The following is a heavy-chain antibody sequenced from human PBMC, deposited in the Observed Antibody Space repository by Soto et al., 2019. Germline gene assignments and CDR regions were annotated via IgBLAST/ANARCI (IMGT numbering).Heavy chain of an antibody. J-gene: IGHJ4*02. V-gene: IGHV3-30*03. CDR2: TSYDGSNK. CDR1: GFAFGSYG. D-gene: IGHD6-6*01. CDR3: ARDRLLTTYSSSYYFDY. Sequence: QVQLVESGGGVVQPGRSLRLSCAASGFAFGSYGMHWVRQAPGKGLEWVAFTSYDGSNKYYADSVKGRFTISRDNSKNTLYLQMNSLRAEDTAVYYCARDRLLTTYSSSYYFDYWGQGTLVTVSS.